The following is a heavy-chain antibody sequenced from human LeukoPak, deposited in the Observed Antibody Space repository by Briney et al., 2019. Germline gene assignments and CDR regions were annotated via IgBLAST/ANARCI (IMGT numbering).Heavy chain of an antibody. D-gene: IGHD6-19*01. CDR3: AKDRRVRMGIAVAGPEVYVSMGEDYFDY. V-gene: IGHV3-23*01. J-gene: IGHJ4*02. CDR2: ISGSGGST. Sequence: PGGSLRLSCAASGFTFSSYAMSWVRQAPGKGLEWVSAISGSGGSTYYADSVKGRFTISRDNSKNTLYLQMNSLRAEDTAVYYCAKDRRVRMGIAVAGPEVYVSMGEDYFDYWGQGTLVTVSS. CDR1: GFTFSSYA.